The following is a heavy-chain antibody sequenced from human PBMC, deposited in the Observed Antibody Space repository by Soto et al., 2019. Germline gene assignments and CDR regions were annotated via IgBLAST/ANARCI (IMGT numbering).Heavy chain of an antibody. J-gene: IGHJ4*02. CDR1: GFSLRGYS. CDR3: ARGAGYGDYGGY. V-gene: IGHV3-48*02. D-gene: IGHD4-17*01. Sequence: EVQLVESGGGFVQPGGSLRLSCAASGFSLRGYSMIWVRQAPGKGLEWVSYISGSGTTIYNADSVKGRFTISRDNAKNSVYLQMNSLGDEDTAVYYCARGAGYGDYGGYWGQGTLVTVSS. CDR2: ISGSGTTI.